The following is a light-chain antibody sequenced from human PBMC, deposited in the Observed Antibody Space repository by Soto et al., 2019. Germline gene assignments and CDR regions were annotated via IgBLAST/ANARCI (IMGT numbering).Light chain of an antibody. CDR3: ETWDSNTRV. CDR1: SGHSSYI. V-gene: IGLV4-60*03. Sequence: SVLTQSSSASASLGSSVKLTCTLSSGHSSYIIAWHQQQPGKAPRYLMKLEGSGSYNKGSGVPDRFSGSSSGADRYLTISNLQSEDEADYYCETWDSNTRVFGGGTKVTVL. CDR2: LEGSGSY. J-gene: IGLJ3*02.